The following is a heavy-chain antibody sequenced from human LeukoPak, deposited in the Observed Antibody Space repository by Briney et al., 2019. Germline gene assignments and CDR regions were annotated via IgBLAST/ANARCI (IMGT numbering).Heavy chain of an antibody. CDR1: GHTFTGYY. J-gene: IGHJ4*02. Sequence: GASVKVSCKASGHTFTGYYMHWVRQAPGQGLERMGWINPNSGGTNYAQKFQGRVTMTRDTSISTAYMELSRLRSDDTAVYYCARGHPVGSYGDYGYWGQGTLVTVSS. D-gene: IGHD4-17*01. CDR2: INPNSGGT. V-gene: IGHV1-2*02. CDR3: ARGHPVGSYGDYGY.